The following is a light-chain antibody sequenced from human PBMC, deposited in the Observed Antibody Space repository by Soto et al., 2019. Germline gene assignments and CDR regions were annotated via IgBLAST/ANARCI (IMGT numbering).Light chain of an antibody. CDR2: DVS. J-gene: IGKJ1*01. CDR1: QNISNS. V-gene: IGKV1-5*01. CDR3: LQHNSYPQT. Sequence: DSQLTQSPSTLSASVGDSVTITCGGRQNISNSLAWYQHKPGKAPKLLMFDVSNLESGVPSRFSGSGSGTEFTLTISSLQPDDFATYYCLQHNSYPQTFGQGTKVDIK.